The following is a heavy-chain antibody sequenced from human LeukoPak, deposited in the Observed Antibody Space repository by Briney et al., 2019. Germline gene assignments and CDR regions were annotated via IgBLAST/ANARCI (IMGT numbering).Heavy chain of an antibody. CDR1: GFKFDDYG. Sequence: PGGSLRLSCTASGFKFDDYGMTWVRQAPGKGLEWVSDINWNGDSRGYAHSVRGRFTISRDNAKNSLYLQMNSLRAEDVALYYCTRSTGWYNYFDYWGQGALVTVSS. V-gene: IGHV3-20*04. J-gene: IGHJ4*02. CDR3: TRSTGWYNYFDY. CDR2: INWNGDSR. D-gene: IGHD6-19*01.